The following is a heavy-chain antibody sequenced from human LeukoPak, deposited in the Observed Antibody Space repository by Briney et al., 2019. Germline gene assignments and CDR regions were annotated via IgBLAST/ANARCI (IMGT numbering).Heavy chain of an antibody. CDR3: ARRRVVVITYDAFDI. CDR2: IYHSGST. Sequence: LQTLSLTCTVSGYSISSGYYWGWSRQPPGKGLEWIGSIYHSGSTYYNPSLKSRVTISVDTSKNQFSLKLSSVTAADTAVYYCARRRVVVITYDAFDIWGQGTMVTVSS. J-gene: IGHJ3*02. CDR1: GYSISSGYY. D-gene: IGHD3-22*01. V-gene: IGHV4-38-2*02.